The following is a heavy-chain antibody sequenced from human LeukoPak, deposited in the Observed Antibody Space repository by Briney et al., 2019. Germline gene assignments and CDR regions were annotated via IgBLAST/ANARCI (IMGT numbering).Heavy chain of an antibody. CDR1: GGIFSSYA. V-gene: IGHV1-69*13. D-gene: IGHD3-3*01. CDR3: ARETVEYDFWSGYLWD. Sequence: SVKVSCKASGGIFSSYAISWVRQAPGQGLEWMGGIIPIFGTANYAQKFQGRVTITADESTSTAYMELSSLRSEDTAVYYCARETVEYDFWSGYLWDWGQGTLVTVSS. CDR2: IIPIFGTA. J-gene: IGHJ4*02.